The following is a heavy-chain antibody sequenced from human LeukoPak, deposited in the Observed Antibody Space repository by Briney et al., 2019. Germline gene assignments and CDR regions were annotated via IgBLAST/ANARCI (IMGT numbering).Heavy chain of an antibody. J-gene: IGHJ4*02. CDR2: ILPDGSQK. V-gene: IGHV3-7*01. CDR3: GRLAHNAWYAIDY. Sequence: GGSLRLSCVASDFTFSFYWMAWVRQAPGKGQEWVANILPDGSQKYYVDSVKGRFTISRDNPKNSLYLQINSLRAEDTAVYYCGRLAHNAWYAIDYWGQGTLVTVSS. CDR1: DFTFSFYW. D-gene: IGHD6-13*01.